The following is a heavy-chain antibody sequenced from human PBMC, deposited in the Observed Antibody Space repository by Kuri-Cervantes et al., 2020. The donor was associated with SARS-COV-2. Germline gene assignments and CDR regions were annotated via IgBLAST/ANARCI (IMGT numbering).Heavy chain of an antibody. Sequence: ASVKVSCKASGYTFTSSDINWVRQATGQGLEWMGWMNPNSGNTAFAQKFQGRVTLTSNTSISTAYMDLSGLRSEDTAVYYCATHDYSNYEEYWFDPWGQGTLVTVSS. D-gene: IGHD4-11*01. J-gene: IGHJ5*02. CDR3: ATHDYSNYEEYWFDP. V-gene: IGHV1-8*02. CDR1: GYTFTSSD. CDR2: MNPNSGNT.